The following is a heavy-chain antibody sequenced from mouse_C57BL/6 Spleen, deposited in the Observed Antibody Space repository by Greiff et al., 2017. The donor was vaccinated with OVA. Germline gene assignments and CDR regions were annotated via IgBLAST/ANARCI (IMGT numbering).Heavy chain of an antibody. CDR1: GYTFTDYY. D-gene: IGHD2-1*01. Sequence: EVKLQQSGPELVKPGASVKISCKASGYTFTDYYMNWVKQSHGKSLEWIGDINPNNGGTSYNQKFKGKATLTVDKSSSTAYMELRSLTSEDSAVYYCARRIYYGNYDGAMDYWGQGTSVTVSS. CDR2: INPNNGGT. J-gene: IGHJ4*01. CDR3: ARRIYYGNYDGAMDY. V-gene: IGHV1-26*01.